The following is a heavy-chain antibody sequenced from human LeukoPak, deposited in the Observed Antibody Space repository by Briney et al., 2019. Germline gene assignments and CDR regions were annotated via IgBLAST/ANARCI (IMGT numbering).Heavy chain of an antibody. D-gene: IGHD5-18*01. Sequence: SGGSLRLSCAASGFTFSSYGMHWVRQAPGKGLEWVAVIWYDGSNKYYADSVKDRFTISRDNSKNTLYLQMNSLRAEDTAVYYCARSPHRGYSYGSSNWFDPWGQGTLVTVSS. V-gene: IGHV3-33*01. J-gene: IGHJ5*02. CDR2: IWYDGSNK. CDR1: GFTFSSYG. CDR3: ARSPHRGYSYGSSNWFDP.